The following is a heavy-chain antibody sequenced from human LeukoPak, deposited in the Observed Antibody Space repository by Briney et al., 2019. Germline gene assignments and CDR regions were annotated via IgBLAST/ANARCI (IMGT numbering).Heavy chain of an antibody. CDR3: ARHKGLGYSGSYYED. CDR1: GYSFTSYW. D-gene: IGHD1-26*01. Sequence: GESLKISCKGSGYSFTSYWIGWVRQMPGKGLEWMGIIYPGDSDTRYSPSFQGQVTISADKSISTAYLQWGSLKASDTAMYYCARHKGLGYSGSYYEDWGQGTLVTVSS. J-gene: IGHJ4*02. CDR2: IYPGDSDT. V-gene: IGHV5-51*01.